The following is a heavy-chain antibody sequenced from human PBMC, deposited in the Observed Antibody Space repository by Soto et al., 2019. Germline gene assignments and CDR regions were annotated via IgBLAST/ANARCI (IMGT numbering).Heavy chain of an antibody. D-gene: IGHD6-13*01. CDR2: ISSSSSTI. V-gene: IGHV3-48*02. CDR1: GFTFSSYS. Sequence: GGSLRLSCAASGFTFSSYSMNWVRQAPGKGLEWVSYISSSSSTIYYADSVKGRFTISRDNAKNSLYLQMNSLRDEDTAVYYCAKYIAAAGTGYYYGMDVWGQGTTVTVSS. J-gene: IGHJ6*02. CDR3: AKYIAAAGTGYYYGMDV.